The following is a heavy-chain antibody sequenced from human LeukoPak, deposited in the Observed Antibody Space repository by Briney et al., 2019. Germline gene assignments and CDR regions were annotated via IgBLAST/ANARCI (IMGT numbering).Heavy chain of an antibody. CDR2: FDPEDGET. CDR1: GYTLTELS. D-gene: IGHD2-21*02. Sequence: ASVKVSCKVSGYTLTELSMHWVRQAPGKGLEWMGGFDPEDGETIYAQKFQGRVTMTEDTSTDTAYMELSSLRSEDTAVYYCATVSTRDCYVHYFDYWGQGTLVTVSS. J-gene: IGHJ4*02. CDR3: ATVSTRDCYVHYFDY. V-gene: IGHV1-24*01.